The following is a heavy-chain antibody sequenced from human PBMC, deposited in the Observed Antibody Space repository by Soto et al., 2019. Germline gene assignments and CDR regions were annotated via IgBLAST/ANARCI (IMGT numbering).Heavy chain of an antibody. Sequence: SSETLSLTCTVSGGSISSGGYYWSWIRQHPGKGLEWIGYIYYSGSTYYNPSLKSRVTISVDTSKNQFSLKLSSVTAADTAVYYCAHVVPAANPNYYYYYMDVWGKGTTVTVSS. CDR3: AHVVPAANPNYYYYYMDV. J-gene: IGHJ6*03. CDR2: IYYSGST. D-gene: IGHD2-2*01. V-gene: IGHV4-31*03. CDR1: GGSISSGGYY.